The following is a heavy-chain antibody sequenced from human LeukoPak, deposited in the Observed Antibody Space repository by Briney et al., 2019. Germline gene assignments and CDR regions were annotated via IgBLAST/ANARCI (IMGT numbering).Heavy chain of an antibody. V-gene: IGHV3-30*02. CDR1: GFTFSSYG. CDR3: ARAPRIAAAVDY. Sequence: PGGSLRLSCAVSGFTFSSYGMHWVRQAPGKGLEWVAFIRYDGSNKYYADSVKGRFTISRDNSKNTLYLQMNSLRAEDTAVYYCARAPRIAAAVDYWGQGTLVTVSS. J-gene: IGHJ4*02. CDR2: IRYDGSNK. D-gene: IGHD6-13*01.